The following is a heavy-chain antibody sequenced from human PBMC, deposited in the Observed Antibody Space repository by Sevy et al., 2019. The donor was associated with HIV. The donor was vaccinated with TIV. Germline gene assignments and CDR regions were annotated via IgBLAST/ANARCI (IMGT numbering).Heavy chain of an antibody. J-gene: IGHJ3*02. CDR3: ARGGGSLRRDAFDI. CDR1: GGSFSGYY. CDR2: INHSGST. V-gene: IGHV4-34*01. Sequence: SETLSLTCAVYGGSFSGYYWSWIRQPPGKGLEWIGEINHSGSTNYNPSLKSRVTISVDTSKNQFSLKLSSVTAADTAVYYCARGGGSLRRDAFDIWGQGTMVTVSS. D-gene: IGHD5-12*01.